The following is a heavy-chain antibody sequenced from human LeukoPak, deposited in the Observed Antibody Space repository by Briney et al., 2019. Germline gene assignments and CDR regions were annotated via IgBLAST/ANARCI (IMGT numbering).Heavy chain of an antibody. CDR2: VYYGRSP. Sequence: GSLRLSCAASGFTFSAYYMSWVRQAPGKGLEWIGSVYYGRSPYFNPSLESRATISVDTSKNHFSLKMSSVTAADTAVYYCARSSGTGTFSYWGQGTLVTVSS. CDR1: GFTFSAYY. CDR3: ARSSGTGTFSY. V-gene: IGHV4-39*02. D-gene: IGHD6-25*01. J-gene: IGHJ4*02.